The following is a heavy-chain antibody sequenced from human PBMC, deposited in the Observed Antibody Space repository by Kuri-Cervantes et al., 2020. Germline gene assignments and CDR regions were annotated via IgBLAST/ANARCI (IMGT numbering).Heavy chain of an antibody. Sequence: GESLKISCAASGFTFSIYAMSWVRQAPGKGLEWVSAISGSGGSTYYADSVKGRFTISRDNSKNTLYLQMNSLRAEDTAVYYCTKDRPYTAGGVIVHWGQGTLVTVSS. CDR2: ISGSGGST. D-gene: IGHD3-16*02. CDR3: TKDRPYTAGGVIVH. V-gene: IGHV3-23*01. J-gene: IGHJ4*02. CDR1: GFTFSIYA.